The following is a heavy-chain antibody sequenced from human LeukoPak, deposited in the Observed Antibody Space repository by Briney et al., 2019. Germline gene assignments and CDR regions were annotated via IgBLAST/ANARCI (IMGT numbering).Heavy chain of an antibody. V-gene: IGHV3-23*01. CDR2: ISGSGGST. CDR1: GFTFSSYA. Sequence: GGSLRLSCAASGFTFSSYAMSWVRQAPGKGLERVSTISGSGGSTYYADSVKGRFTISRDNSKNTLYLQMNSLRADDTAVYYCAKTHDYYYMDVWGKGTTVTVSS. J-gene: IGHJ6*03. D-gene: IGHD3-16*01. CDR3: AKTHDYYYMDV.